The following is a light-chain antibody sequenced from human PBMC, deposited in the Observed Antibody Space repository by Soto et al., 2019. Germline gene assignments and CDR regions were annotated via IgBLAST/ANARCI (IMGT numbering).Light chain of an antibody. CDR3: AAWDDSLSDVV. V-gene: IGLV1-47*01. CDR2: RNN. CDR1: SSHIGSNY. Sequence: QSVVTQPPSASGTPGQRVTISCSGSSSHIGSNYVYWYQQLPGTAPKLLIYRNNQRPSGVHDRFSGSKSGTSASLAISGLRSEDEADYYCAAWDDSLSDVVFGGGTKLTVL. J-gene: IGLJ2*01.